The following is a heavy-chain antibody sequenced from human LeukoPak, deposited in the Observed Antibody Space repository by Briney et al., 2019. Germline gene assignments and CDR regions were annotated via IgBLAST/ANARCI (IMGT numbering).Heavy chain of an antibody. V-gene: IGHV1-18*01. CDR1: GYTFTSYG. CDR2: ISAYNGNT. Sequence: ASVKVSCKASGYTFTSYGISWVRQAPGQGLEWMGWISAYNGNTNYAQKLQGRVTMTTDTSTSTAYMELRSLRSDDTAVYYCARDQMVRGVITNNWFDPWGQGTLVTVSS. CDR3: ARDQMVRGVITNNWFDP. D-gene: IGHD3-10*01. J-gene: IGHJ5*02.